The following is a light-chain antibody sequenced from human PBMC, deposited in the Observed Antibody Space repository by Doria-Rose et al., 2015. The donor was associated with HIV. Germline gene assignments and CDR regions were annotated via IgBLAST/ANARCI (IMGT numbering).Light chain of an antibody. CDR2: DAS. Sequence: TQSPCTLSLSPGERATLSCRASQRVKSSYLAWHQQKPGQAPRLLIYDASTRATGIPDRFSSSGSGTDFTLTISRLEPEDVAVYYCQQYGTSRGTFGQGTRLEIK. CDR1: QRVKSSY. V-gene: IGKV3-20*01. J-gene: IGKJ5*01. CDR3: QQYGTSRGT.